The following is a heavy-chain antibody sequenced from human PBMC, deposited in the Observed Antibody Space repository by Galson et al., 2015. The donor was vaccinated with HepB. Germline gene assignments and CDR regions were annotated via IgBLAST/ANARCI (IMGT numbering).Heavy chain of an antibody. V-gene: IGHV3-23*01. D-gene: IGHD3-9*01. CDR1: GFTFSSYV. CDR3: AKVCNVWLYYFDY. J-gene: IGHJ4*02. CDR2: ISDTGGTT. Sequence: SLRLSCAASGFTFSSYVMSWVRQAPGKGLEWVSAISDTGGTTYYADSVKGRFTISRDNSKNTLYLQMNSLRAEDTAVYYCAKVCNVWLYYFDYWGQGTLVTVSS.